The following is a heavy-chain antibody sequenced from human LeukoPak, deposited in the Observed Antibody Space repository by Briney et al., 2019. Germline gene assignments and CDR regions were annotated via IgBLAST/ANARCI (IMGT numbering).Heavy chain of an antibody. D-gene: IGHD6-19*01. CDR1: GGSISGYY. J-gene: IGHJ4*02. CDR2: ISYSGST. V-gene: IGHV4-59*08. Sequence: PSETLSLTCTVSGGSISGYYWSWIWQPPGKGLEWIGYISYSGSTNHNPSLKSRVSISLDTSKNQFSLNLNSVTGPDTAVFYLPRHCSGWSSDYWGQGTLVTVSS. CDR3: PRHCSGWSSDY.